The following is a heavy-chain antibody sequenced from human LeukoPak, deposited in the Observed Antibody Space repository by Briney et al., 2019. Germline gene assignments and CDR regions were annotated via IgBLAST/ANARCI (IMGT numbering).Heavy chain of an antibody. D-gene: IGHD3-22*01. Sequence: GASVKVSCKASGYTFTSYAMHWVRQAPGQRLEWMGWINAGNGNTKYSQKFQGRVTITGDTSASTAYMELSSLRSEDTAVYYCAREARHYDSSGYPFDYWGQGTLVTVSS. CDR2: INAGNGNT. J-gene: IGHJ4*02. CDR3: AREARHYDSSGYPFDY. CDR1: GYTFTSYA. V-gene: IGHV1-3*01.